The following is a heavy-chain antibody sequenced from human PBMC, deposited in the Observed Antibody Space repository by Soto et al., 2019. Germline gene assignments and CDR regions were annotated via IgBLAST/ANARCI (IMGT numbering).Heavy chain of an antibody. CDR3: ARSRYSGSYFFDY. CDR2: IHYSGST. J-gene: IGHJ4*02. CDR1: GGSISSGDYY. Sequence: SETLSLTCIVSGGSISSGDYYWSWIRQPPGKGLEWIAYIHYSGSTYYNPSLKSRVTISVDTSKNQFSLKLSSVTAADTAVYYCARSRYSGSYFFDYWGPGILVTVSS. D-gene: IGHD1-26*01. V-gene: IGHV4-30-4*01.